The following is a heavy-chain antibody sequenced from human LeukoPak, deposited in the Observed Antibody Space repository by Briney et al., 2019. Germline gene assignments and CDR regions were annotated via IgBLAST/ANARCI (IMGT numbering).Heavy chain of an antibody. V-gene: IGHV3-64D*09. CDR1: GFTFSSYA. CDR3: VKDRGVFGVVIGTPVAGIFYD. D-gene: IGHD3-3*01. J-gene: IGHJ4*02. CDR2: ISSNGGTI. Sequence: PGGSLRLSCSASGFTFSSYAMHWVRQAPGKGLEYVSAISSNGGTIYYADSVKGRFTISRDNSKNTVYLQMSSLRADDTGVYYCVKDRGVFGVVIGTPVAGIFYDWGQGTLVTVSS.